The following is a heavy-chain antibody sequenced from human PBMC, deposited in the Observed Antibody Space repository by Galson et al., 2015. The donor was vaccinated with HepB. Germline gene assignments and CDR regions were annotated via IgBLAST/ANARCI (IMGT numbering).Heavy chain of an antibody. Sequence: SLRLSCAASGFTFRNYGMHWVRQAPGKGLVWVSHINSDGSITKYADSVKGRFTTSRDNAKNSLYLQMNSLRAEDTALYYCAKDSGAYYYYYMDVWGKGTTVTVSS. CDR1: GFTFRNYG. D-gene: IGHD3-10*01. J-gene: IGHJ6*03. CDR2: INSDGSIT. CDR3: AKDSGAYYYYYMDV. V-gene: IGHV3-74*03.